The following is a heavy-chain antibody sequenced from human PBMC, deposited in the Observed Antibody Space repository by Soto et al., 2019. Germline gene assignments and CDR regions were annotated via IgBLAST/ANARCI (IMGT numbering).Heavy chain of an antibody. CDR3: ASLGVSTPSHYYYYMDV. V-gene: IGHV1-69*02. CDR2: IIPILGIA. J-gene: IGHJ6*03. D-gene: IGHD3-3*01. CDR1: GGTFSSYT. Sequence: SVKVSCKASGGTFSSYTISWVRQAPGQGLEWMGRIIPILGIANYAQKFQGRVTITADKSTSTAYMELSSLRSEDTAVYYCASLGVSTPSHYYYYMDVWGKGTTVTVSS.